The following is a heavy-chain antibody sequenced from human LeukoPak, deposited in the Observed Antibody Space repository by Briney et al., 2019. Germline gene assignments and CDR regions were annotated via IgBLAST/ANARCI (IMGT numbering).Heavy chain of an antibody. CDR2: INPNSGGT. CDR1: GYTFTGYY. V-gene: IGHV1-2*02. D-gene: IGHD3-9*01. CDR3: ARSPHILTGENFDY. Sequence: ASVKVSCKASGYTFTGYYMHWVRQATGQGLEWMGWINPNSGGTNYAQKFQGRVTMTRDTSITTAYMEMSRLRSDDTALYYCARSPHILTGENFDYWGQGTLVTVSS. J-gene: IGHJ4*02.